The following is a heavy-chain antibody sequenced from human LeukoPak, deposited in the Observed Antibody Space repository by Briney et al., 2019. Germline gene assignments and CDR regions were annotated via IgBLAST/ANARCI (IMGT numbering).Heavy chain of an antibody. CDR2: FYPGDSNS. CDR1: GYVFTNYW. D-gene: IGHD2-2*02. CDR3: ARLSRNTALRLYHFDY. J-gene: IGHJ4*02. Sequence: GESLKISFNASGYVFTNYWLGCLRQMPGKGLEWMGIFYPGDSNSRYNPSFQGQVTFSADKSDNTAYPQWSSVRASNTAIYYCARLSRNTALRLYHFDYWGQGTLVTVPS. V-gene: IGHV5-51*01.